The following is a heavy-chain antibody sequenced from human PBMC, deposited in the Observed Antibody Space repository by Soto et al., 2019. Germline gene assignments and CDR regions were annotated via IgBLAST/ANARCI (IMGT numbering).Heavy chain of an antibody. CDR3: ARVGGGDIVVVVAAPGNYYYGMDV. CDR2: IKQDGSEK. V-gene: IGHV3-7*03. CDR1: VFTFSSYW. D-gene: IGHD2-15*01. Sequence: GSLRLSGAASVFTFSSYWMSWVREAPGKGLEWVANIKQDGSEKYYVDSVKGRFTISRDNAKNSLYLQMNSLRAEDTAVYYCARVGGGDIVVVVAAPGNYYYGMDVWGQGTTVTVSS. J-gene: IGHJ6*02.